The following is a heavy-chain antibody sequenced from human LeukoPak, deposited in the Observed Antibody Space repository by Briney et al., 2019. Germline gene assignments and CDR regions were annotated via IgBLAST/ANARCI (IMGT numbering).Heavy chain of an antibody. CDR1: GLTFSNYN. CDR2: ISSSSSTI. V-gene: IGHV3-48*01. Sequence: GGSLRLSCAASGLTFSNYNMNWVRQAPGEGLEWVSYISSSSSTIYYADSVKGRFTISRDNAKNSLYLQMNSLRAEDTAVYYCARGLYCSGGSCYGRFDYWGQGTLVTVSS. J-gene: IGHJ4*02. CDR3: ARGLYCSGGSCYGRFDY. D-gene: IGHD2-15*01.